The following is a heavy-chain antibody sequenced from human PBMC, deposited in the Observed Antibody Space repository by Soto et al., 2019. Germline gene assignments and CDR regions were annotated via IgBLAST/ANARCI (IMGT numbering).Heavy chain of an antibody. CDR2: TYYRSKWYN. CDR3: ASGGAAAGLQYSYYNGIDV. CDR1: GASVSSNSAA. D-gene: IGHD6-13*01. J-gene: IGHJ6*02. V-gene: IGHV6-1*01. Sequence: SQTLSLTCAISGASVSSNSAAWNWIRQSPSRGLEWLGRTYYRSKWYNDYAVSVKSRITINPDTSKNKFSMQLNSVTPEDTAVYYCASGGAAAGLQYSYYNGIDVWGQGNTVTVSS.